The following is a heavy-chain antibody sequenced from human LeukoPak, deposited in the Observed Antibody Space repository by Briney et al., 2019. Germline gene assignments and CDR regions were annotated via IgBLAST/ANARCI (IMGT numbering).Heavy chain of an antibody. D-gene: IGHD3-22*01. CDR2: IYYSGST. Sequence: SETLSLTCTVSGGSISSSSYYWGWIRQPPGKGLEWIGSIYYSGSTYYNPSLKSRVTISVDTSKNQFSLKLGSVTAADTAVYYCARQEDSSDYSYRAEYFQHWGQGTLVTVSS. J-gene: IGHJ1*01. V-gene: IGHV4-39*01. CDR1: GGSISSSSYY. CDR3: ARQEDSSDYSYRAEYFQH.